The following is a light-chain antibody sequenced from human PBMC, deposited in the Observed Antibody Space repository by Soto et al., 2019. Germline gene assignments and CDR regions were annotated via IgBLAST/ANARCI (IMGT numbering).Light chain of an antibody. CDR3: QNYNSAPLT. Sequence: DIQMNQSPSSLSASVVDRVTITCRASQDSSNSLAWYQQKPGKVPKVLIYARSILQSGVPARVSGSGSGTDFTLPISSLQPEDVATYYCQNYNSAPLTFGGGTKVEI. CDR2: ARS. V-gene: IGKV1-27*01. J-gene: IGKJ4*01. CDR1: QDSSNS.